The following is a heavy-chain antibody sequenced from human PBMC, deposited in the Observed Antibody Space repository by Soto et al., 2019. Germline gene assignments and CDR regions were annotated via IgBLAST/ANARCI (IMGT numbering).Heavy chain of an antibody. CDR2: ISAYNGNT. CDR1: GYTFTSYG. V-gene: IGHV1-18*01. D-gene: IGHD3-3*01. J-gene: IGHJ1*01. CDR3: ARVTKIFGVVIIGAQH. Sequence: QVQLVQSGAEVKKPGASVKVSCKASGYTFTSYGISWVRQAPGQGLEWMGWISAYNGNTNYAQKLQGRVTMTTDTATSTVYMELRSLRSDDTAVYYCARVTKIFGVVIIGAQHWGQGTLVTVSS.